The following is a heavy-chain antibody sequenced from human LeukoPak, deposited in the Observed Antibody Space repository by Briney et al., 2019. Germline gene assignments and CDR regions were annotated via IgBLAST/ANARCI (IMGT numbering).Heavy chain of an antibody. D-gene: IGHD3-22*01. V-gene: IGHV3-74*01. CDR2: INSDGSST. CDR3: AREGGYSHAFDY. J-gene: IGHJ4*02. Sequence: GGSLRLSCAASGFTFSSYWMYWVRQAPGRGLVWVSRINSDGSSTSHADSVKGRFTISRDNAKNTLYLQMNSLRAEDTAVYYCAREGGYSHAFDYWGQGTLVTVSS. CDR1: GFTFSSYW.